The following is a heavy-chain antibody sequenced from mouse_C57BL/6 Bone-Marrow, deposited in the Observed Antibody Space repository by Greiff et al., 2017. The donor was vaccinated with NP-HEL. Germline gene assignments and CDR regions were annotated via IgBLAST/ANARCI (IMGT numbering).Heavy chain of an antibody. V-gene: IGHV1-4*01. CDR3: ARWSLFYY. J-gene: IGHJ2*01. CDR1: GYTFTSYT. CDR2: INPSSGYT. Sequence: HVKQSGAELARPGASVKMSCKASGYTFTSYTMHWVKQRPGQGLEWIGYINPSSGYTKYNQKFKDKATLTADKSSSTAYMQLSSLTSEDSAVYYCARWSLFYYWGQGTTLTVSS. D-gene: IGHD6-2*01.